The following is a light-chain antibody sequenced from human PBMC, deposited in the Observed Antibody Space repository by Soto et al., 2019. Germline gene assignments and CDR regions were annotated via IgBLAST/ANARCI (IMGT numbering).Light chain of an antibody. CDR1: SSDVGSYNR. CDR2: DVS. Sequence: QSALTQPPSVSGSPGQSVAISCSGTSSDVGSYNRVSWYQHPPGTAPKLMIYDVSNRPSGVPERFSGSKSGNTASLTISGLQAEDESDYYCSSFTTSSTYVFGTGTKLTVL. V-gene: IGLV2-18*02. CDR3: SSFTTSSTYV. J-gene: IGLJ1*01.